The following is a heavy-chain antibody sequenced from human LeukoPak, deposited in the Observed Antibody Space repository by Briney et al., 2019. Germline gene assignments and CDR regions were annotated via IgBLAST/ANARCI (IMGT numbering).Heavy chain of an antibody. D-gene: IGHD2-2*01. CDR1: GYTFTGYY. V-gene: IGHV1-2*02. Sequence: GASVMVSCKASGYTFTGYYMHWVRQAPGQGLEWMGWINPNSGGTNYAQKFQGRVTMTRDTSISTAYMELSRLRSDDTAVYYCARDGLDIVVVPAARGGFDPWGQGTLVTVSS. CDR3: ARDGLDIVVVPAARGGFDP. CDR2: INPNSGGT. J-gene: IGHJ5*02.